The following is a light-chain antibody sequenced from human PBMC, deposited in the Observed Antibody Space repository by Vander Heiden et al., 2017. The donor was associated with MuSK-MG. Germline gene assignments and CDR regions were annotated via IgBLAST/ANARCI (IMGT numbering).Light chain of an antibody. CDR1: SSNIGAGYD. J-gene: IGLJ1*01. CDR3: QSYDSSLRGV. Sequence: QSVLTQPPSVSGAPVQRVTISCTGSSSNIGAGYDYHCHQLLPATAPKLLIYGNSNRPSGVPDRFAGSKSGTSASLAITGLQAEDEADYYGQSYDSSLRGVFGTGTKVTVL. CDR2: GNS. V-gene: IGLV1-40*01.